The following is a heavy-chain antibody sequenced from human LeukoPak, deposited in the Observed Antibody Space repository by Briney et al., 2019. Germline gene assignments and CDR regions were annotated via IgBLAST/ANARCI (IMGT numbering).Heavy chain of an antibody. Sequence: GASVKVSCKASGYTFTSYAMHWVRQAPGQRLEWMGWINAGNGNTKYSQKFQGRVTITRDTSASTAYMELSSLRSEDTAVYYCARDHTPYSNYENWFDPWGQGTLVTVSS. CDR3: ARDHTPYSNYENWFDP. CDR1: GYTFTSYA. CDR2: INAGNGNT. V-gene: IGHV1-3*01. J-gene: IGHJ5*02. D-gene: IGHD4-11*01.